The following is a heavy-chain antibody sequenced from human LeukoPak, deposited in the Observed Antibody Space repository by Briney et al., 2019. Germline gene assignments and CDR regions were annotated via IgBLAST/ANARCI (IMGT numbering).Heavy chain of an antibody. CDR3: ARALMRYGYYYGMDV. CDR1: GGSISSYY. CDR2: IYYSGST. Sequence: PSETLSLTCTVSGGSISSYYWSWIRQPPGKVLEWIGYIYYSGSTNYNPSLKSRVTISVDTSKNQFSLKLSSVTAADTAVYYCARALMRYGYYYGMDVWGQGTTVTVSS. V-gene: IGHV4-59*01. J-gene: IGHJ6*02. D-gene: IGHD5-18*01.